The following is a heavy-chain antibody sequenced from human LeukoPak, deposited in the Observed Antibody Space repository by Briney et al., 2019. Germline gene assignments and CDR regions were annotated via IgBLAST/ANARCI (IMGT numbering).Heavy chain of an antibody. J-gene: IGHJ3*02. V-gene: IGHV3-74*01. CDR1: GFTFSDYW. Sequence: GGSLRLSCAASGFTFSDYWMHWVRQAPGKGLVWVSRIDLAGEYTTYADSVKGRFTISRDSAKNTLYLQMNSLRAEDTAVYYCASGNSHAFDIWGQGTMVTVSS. CDR3: ASGNSHAFDI. CDR2: IDLAGEYT.